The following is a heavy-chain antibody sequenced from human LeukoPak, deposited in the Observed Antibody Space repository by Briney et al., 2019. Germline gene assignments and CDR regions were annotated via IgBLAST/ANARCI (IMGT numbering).Heavy chain of an antibody. CDR1: GGSFSGYY. CDR2: INHSGST. Sequence: SETLSLTCAVYGGSFSGYYWSWIRQPPGKGLEWIGEINHSGSTNYNPSLKSRVTISVDTSKNQFSLKLSSVTAADTAVYYCARGPWRRYFDWWGQGTLVTVSS. D-gene: IGHD3-9*01. V-gene: IGHV4-34*01. CDR3: ARGPWRRYFDW. J-gene: IGHJ4*02.